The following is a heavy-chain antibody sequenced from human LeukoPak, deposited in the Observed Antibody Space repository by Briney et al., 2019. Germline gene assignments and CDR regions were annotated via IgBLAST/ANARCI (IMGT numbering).Heavy chain of an antibody. CDR2: ISSSSSYI. D-gene: IGHD6-13*01. Sequence: PGGSLRLSCAASGFTFSSYSMNWVRQAPGKGLEWVSSISSSSSYIYYADSVKGRFTISRDNAKNSLYLQMNSLRAEDTAVYYCARGGPAAGRYYLDYWGQGTLVTVSS. V-gene: IGHV3-21*01. CDR3: ARGGPAAGRYYLDY. J-gene: IGHJ4*02. CDR1: GFTFSSYS.